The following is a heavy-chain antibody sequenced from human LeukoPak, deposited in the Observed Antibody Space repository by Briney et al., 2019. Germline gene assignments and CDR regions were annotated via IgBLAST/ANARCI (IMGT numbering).Heavy chain of an antibody. CDR3: AKDQGPVGGFDY. J-gene: IGHJ4*02. Sequence: GGSLRLSCAASGFTFSSYARSWVRQAPGKGLEWVSAISGSGGSTYYADSVKGRFTISRDNSKNTLYLQMNSLRAEDTAVYYCAKDQGPVGGFDYWGQGTLVTVSS. CDR1: GFTFSSYA. CDR2: ISGSGGST. V-gene: IGHV3-23*01.